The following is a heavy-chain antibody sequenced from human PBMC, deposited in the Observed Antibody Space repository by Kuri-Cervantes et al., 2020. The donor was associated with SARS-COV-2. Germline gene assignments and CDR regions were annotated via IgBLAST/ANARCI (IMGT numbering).Heavy chain of an antibody. CDR1: GFTFSGHW. J-gene: IGHJ4*02. D-gene: IGHD1-1*01. CDR3: VRDGDHWNFDY. CDR2: IDPDGSYT. Sequence: LSLTCAASGFTFSGHWIHWVRQAPGKGLVWVSRIDPDGSYTNNADSVKGRFTLSRDNAKNMLFLQMNSLRAEDAAVYYCVRDGDHWNFDYWGQGTLVTVSS. V-gene: IGHV3-74*01.